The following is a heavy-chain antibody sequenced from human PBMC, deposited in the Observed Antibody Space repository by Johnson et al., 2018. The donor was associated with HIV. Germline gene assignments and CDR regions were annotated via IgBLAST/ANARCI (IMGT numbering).Heavy chain of an antibody. V-gene: IGHV3-15*01. CDR2: IKSNTDGGTT. J-gene: IGHJ3*02. CDR1: GFTFSSNY. CDR3: TTEYTYPRISGTNGSAFDI. Sequence: VQLVESGGGLVQPGGSLRLSCAAFGFTFSSNYMSWVRQAPGKGLEWVGRIKSNTDGGTTDYAEPVKGSFTISRDDSKNTLYLQMNSLKTEDTAVYYCTTEYTYPRISGTNGSAFDIWGQGTMVNVPS. D-gene: IGHD1-7*01.